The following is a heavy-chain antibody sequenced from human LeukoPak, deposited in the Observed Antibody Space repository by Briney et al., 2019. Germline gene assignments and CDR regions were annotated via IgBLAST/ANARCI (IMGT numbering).Heavy chain of an antibody. V-gene: IGHV4-34*01. Sequence: SETLSLTCAVYGGSFSGYYWSWIRQPPGKGLEWIGEINHSGSTNYNPSLKSRVTISVDTSKNQFSLKLSSVTAADTAVYYCARHSPGEHVEMATMRDFDYWGQGTLVTVSS. J-gene: IGHJ4*02. CDR2: INHSGST. D-gene: IGHD5-24*01. CDR1: GGSFSGYY. CDR3: ARHSPGEHVEMATMRDFDY.